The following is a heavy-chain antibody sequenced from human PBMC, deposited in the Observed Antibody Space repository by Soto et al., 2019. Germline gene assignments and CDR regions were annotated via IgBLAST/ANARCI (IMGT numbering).Heavy chain of an antibody. V-gene: IGHV4-34*01. D-gene: IGHD3-10*01. CDR2: INHSGST. CDR3: ARSPTGGSGSYSYFDY. CDR1: GGSISSYY. J-gene: IGHJ4*02. Sequence: SETLSLTCTVSGGSISSYYWSWIRQPPGKGLEWIGEINHSGSTNYNPSLKSRVTISVDTSKNQFSLKLSSVTAADTAVYYCARSPTGGSGSYSYFDYWGQGTLVTVSS.